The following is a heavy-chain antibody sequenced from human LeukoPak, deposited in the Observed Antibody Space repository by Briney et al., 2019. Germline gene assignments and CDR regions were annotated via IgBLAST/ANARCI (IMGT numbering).Heavy chain of an antibody. CDR3: ARGVTMVSHWFDP. V-gene: IGHV4-30-4*01. CDR2: IYYSGST. Sequence: SETLSLTCTVSGGSISSGDYYWSWIRQPPGKGLEWIGYIYYSGSTYYNPSLKGRVTISVDTSKNQFSLKLSSVTAADTAVYYCARGVTMVSHWFDPWGQGTLVTVSS. J-gene: IGHJ5*02. D-gene: IGHD3-10*01. CDR1: GGSISSGDYY.